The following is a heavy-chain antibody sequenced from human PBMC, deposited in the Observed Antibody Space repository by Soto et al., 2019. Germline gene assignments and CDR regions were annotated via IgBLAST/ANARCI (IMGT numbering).Heavy chain of an antibody. CDR2: IYHTGKT. Sequence: SETLSLTCTVSGDAIYIGGYYWTWIRQHPGKGLEWIGYIYHTGKTYYNPSLESRVTMSVDTSKNQFSLKLASVTAADTGEYYCARDRGTTGMVDYYYGMDVWGRGTTVTVSS. D-gene: IGHD1-1*01. V-gene: IGHV4-31*03. J-gene: IGHJ6*02. CDR1: GDAIYIGGYY. CDR3: ARDRGTTGMVDYYYGMDV.